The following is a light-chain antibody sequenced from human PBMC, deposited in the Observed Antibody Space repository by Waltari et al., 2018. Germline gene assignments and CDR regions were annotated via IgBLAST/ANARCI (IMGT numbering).Light chain of an antibody. J-gene: IGKJ1*01. CDR3: QKYNSPPQT. Sequence: DIQMTQSPSSLSASVGDRVTITCRASQGISHYLAWWPHKPGKVPNLLIYGASTLRSGVPSRFSGSGSGTEFTLTISSLQPEDVATYYCQKYNSPPQTFGQGTKVEIK. CDR2: GAS. CDR1: QGISHY. V-gene: IGKV1-27*01.